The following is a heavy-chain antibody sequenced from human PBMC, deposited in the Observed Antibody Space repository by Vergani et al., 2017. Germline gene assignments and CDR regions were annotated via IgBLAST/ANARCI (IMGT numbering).Heavy chain of an antibody. Sequence: QVQLVQSGAEVKKPGSSVKVSCKASGGTFSSYAISWVRQAPGQGLEWVGRFIPIFGTASYAQKFQGRVTITAEESTSTAYMGLSSLRSEDTAVYYCAGDAGIAAASVWFNPWGQGTLVTVSS. CDR3: AGDAGIAAASVWFNP. CDR1: GGTFSSYA. J-gene: IGHJ5*02. V-gene: IGHV1-69*13. CDR2: FIPIFGTA. D-gene: IGHD6-13*01.